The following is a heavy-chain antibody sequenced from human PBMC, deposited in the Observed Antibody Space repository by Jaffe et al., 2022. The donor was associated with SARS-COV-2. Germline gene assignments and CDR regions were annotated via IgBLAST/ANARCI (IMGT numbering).Heavy chain of an antibody. V-gene: IGHV3-23*01. D-gene: IGHD2-15*01. CDR1: GFTFSSYA. CDR3: AKVTCSGGSCPSINWFDP. J-gene: IGHJ5*02. Sequence: EVQLLESGGGLVQPGGSLRLSCAASGFTFSSYAMSWVRQAPGKGLEWVSAISGSGGSTYYADSVKGRFTISRDNSKNTLYLQMNSLRAEDTAVYYCAKVTCSGGSCPSINWFDPWGQGTLVTVSS. CDR2: ISGSGGST.